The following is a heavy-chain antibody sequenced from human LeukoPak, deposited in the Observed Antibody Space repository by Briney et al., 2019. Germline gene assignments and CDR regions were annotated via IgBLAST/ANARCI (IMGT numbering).Heavy chain of an antibody. CDR1: GGSISSYY. V-gene: IGHV4-59*01. Sequence: KASETLSLTCTVSGGSISSYYWSWIRQPPGKRLEWIGYIYYSGSTSYNPSLKSRVTISVDTSKNQISLKLSSVTAADTAVYYCARVGHIVAAGTYDYWGQGTLVTVSS. CDR2: IYYSGST. D-gene: IGHD6-13*01. CDR3: ARVGHIVAAGTYDY. J-gene: IGHJ4*02.